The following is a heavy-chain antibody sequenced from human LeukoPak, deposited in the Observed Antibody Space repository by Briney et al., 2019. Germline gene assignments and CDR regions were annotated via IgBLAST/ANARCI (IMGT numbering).Heavy chain of an antibody. CDR3: ARDQYCSSTSCPPPHRPGPSQHAFDI. J-gene: IGHJ3*02. CDR2: ISSSRSTI. Sequence: PGGSLRLSCAASGFTFSSYRMNWARQAPGKGLEWVPYISSSRSTIYYADSVKGRFTISRDNSKNTLYLQMNSLRAEDTAVYYCARDQYCSSTSCPPPHRPGPSQHAFDIWGQGTMVTVSS. V-gene: IGHV3-48*01. CDR1: GFTFSSYR. D-gene: IGHD2-2*01.